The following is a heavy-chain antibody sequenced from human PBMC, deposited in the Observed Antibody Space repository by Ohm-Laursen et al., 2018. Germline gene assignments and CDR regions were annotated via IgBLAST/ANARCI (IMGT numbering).Heavy chain of an antibody. Sequence: SLRLSCAASGFTVSSNYMTWVRQAPGKGLEWVSGISWNSGSIGYADSVKGRFTISRDNAKNSLYLQMNSLRAEDTALYYCAKDMGATVVTVLDYWGQGTLVTISS. D-gene: IGHD4-23*01. CDR2: ISWNSGSI. CDR1: GFTVSSNY. J-gene: IGHJ4*02. V-gene: IGHV3-9*01. CDR3: AKDMGATVVTVLDY.